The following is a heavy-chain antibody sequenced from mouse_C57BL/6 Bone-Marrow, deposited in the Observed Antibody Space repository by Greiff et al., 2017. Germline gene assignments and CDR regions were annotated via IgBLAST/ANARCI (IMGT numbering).Heavy chain of an antibody. Sequence: ESGPGLVKPSQSLSLTCSVTGYSITSGYYWNWIRQFPGNQLEWMGYISYDGSTNYNPSLKNRISITRDTSKNQFFLTLNSVTTEDTATYYWASIPTTVVDYWGQGTTLTVSS. CDR3: ASIPTTVVDY. J-gene: IGHJ2*01. V-gene: IGHV3-6*01. CDR1: GYSITSGYY. D-gene: IGHD1-1*01. CDR2: ISYDGST.